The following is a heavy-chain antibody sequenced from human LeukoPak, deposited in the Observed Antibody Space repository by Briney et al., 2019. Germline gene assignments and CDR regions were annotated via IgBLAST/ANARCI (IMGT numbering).Heavy chain of an antibody. J-gene: IGHJ4*02. CDR2: ISGSGGST. CDR1: GFTFNSYA. CDR3: AKDPQGYYGSGSYYDY. Sequence: GGSLRLSCAASGFTFNSYAMNWVRQAPGKGLEWVSVISGSGGSTYYADSVKGRFTISRDNSKNTLYLQMNSLRAEDTAVYYCAKDPQGYYGSGSYYDYWGQGTLVTVSS. V-gene: IGHV3-23*01. D-gene: IGHD3-10*01.